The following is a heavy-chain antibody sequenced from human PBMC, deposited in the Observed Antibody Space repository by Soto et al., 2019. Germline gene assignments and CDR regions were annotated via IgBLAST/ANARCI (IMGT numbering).Heavy chain of an antibody. D-gene: IGHD3-10*01. Sequence: EVQLVESGGDLVQPGGSLRLSCVASGFTFSSNSMNWVRQAPGKGLEWVSYISSSSSTIYYADSVKGRFTISRDNAKNSLYLQTNSLSAEDTAVYYCTREWALLLWGQGTLVTVSS. CDR3: TREWALLL. CDR1: GFTFSSNS. CDR2: ISSSSSTI. J-gene: IGHJ4*02. V-gene: IGHV3-48*01.